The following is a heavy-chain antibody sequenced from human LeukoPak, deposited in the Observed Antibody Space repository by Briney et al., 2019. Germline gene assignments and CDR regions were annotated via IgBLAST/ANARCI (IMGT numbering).Heavy chain of an antibody. CDR3: ARDVYSSTPNFFEY. CDR1: GFTFSSYA. Sequence: SGGSLRLSCVASGFTFSSYAIHWVRQAPGKGSEWVAIISYDGSDKYYADSVKGRFTISRDNSKNTLYLQTNSLRAEDTALYYCARDVYSSTPNFFEYWGQGTRVTVSS. V-gene: IGHV3-30-3*01. D-gene: IGHD6-19*01. J-gene: IGHJ4*02. CDR2: ISYDGSDK.